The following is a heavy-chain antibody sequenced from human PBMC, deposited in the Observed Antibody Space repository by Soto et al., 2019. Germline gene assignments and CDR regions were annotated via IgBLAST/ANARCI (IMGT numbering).Heavy chain of an antibody. V-gene: IGHV4-31*03. CDR3: ARDVGDGFGEFDY. D-gene: IGHD3-10*01. Sequence: QVQLQESGPGLVKPSQTLSLTCTVSGGSINSGGYFWSWIRQHPGKGLEWIGYIYYSGSTYYNPSLKSRVTISLDKSKIQFSLKLSSVPAADTAVYYCARDVGDGFGEFDYWGQGTLVTVSS. CDR2: IYYSGST. CDR1: GGSINSGGYF. J-gene: IGHJ4*02.